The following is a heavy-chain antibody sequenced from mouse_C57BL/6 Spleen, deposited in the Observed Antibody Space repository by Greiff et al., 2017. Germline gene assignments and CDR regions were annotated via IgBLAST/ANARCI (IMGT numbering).Heavy chain of an antibody. CDR2: IHPNSGST. CDR3: ARRYYDYFDV. CDR1: GYTFTSYW. V-gene: IGHV1-64*01. D-gene: IGHD2-4*01. Sequence: QVQLKQPGAELVKPGASVKLSCKASGYTFTSYWMHWVKQRPGQGLEWIGMIHPNSGSTNYNEKFKSKATLTVDKSSSTAYMQLSSLTSEDSAVYYCARRYYDYFDVWGTGTTVTVSS. J-gene: IGHJ1*03.